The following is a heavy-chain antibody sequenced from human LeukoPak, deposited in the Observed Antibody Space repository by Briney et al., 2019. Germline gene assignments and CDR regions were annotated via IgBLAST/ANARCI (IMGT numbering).Heavy chain of an antibody. D-gene: IGHD2-2*03. CDR2: IYYTGST. Sequence: SETLSLTCIVSGSSLSSYYWTWLRQPPGKGLAWIGYIYYTGSTNYIPSLMSRVTISVDTSKNHFSLKLSSVTAADTAVYYCARHPAGYCSSTSCYGLNDNWFDPWGQGTLVTVSS. J-gene: IGHJ5*02. CDR1: GSSLSSYY. CDR3: ARHPAGYCSSTSCYGLNDNWFDP. V-gene: IGHV4-59*08.